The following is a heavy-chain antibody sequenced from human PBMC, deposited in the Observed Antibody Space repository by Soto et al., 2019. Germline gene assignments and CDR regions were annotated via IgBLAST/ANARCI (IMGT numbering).Heavy chain of an antibody. CDR1: GFTLSGFD. D-gene: IGHD6-13*01. J-gene: IGHJ4*02. CDR2: IGTAGDT. V-gene: IGHV3-13*01. Sequence: HPGGSLRLSCEASGFTLSGFDMHWVRQPTGKGLEWVSSIGTAGDTYYAVSVKGRFTISRDNAKNSLSLQMNSLRAGDMAVYFCAKSQEIGTHFFDSWGQGTQVTVSS. CDR3: AKSQEIGTHFFDS.